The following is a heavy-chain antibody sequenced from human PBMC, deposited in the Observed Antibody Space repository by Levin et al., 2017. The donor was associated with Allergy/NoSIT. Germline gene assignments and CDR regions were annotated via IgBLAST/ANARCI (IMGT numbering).Heavy chain of an antibody. CDR3: ARERMGKSYYFDY. CDR1: GFTFSSYA. CDR2: ISYDGSNK. V-gene: IGHV3-30*04. J-gene: IGHJ4*02. Sequence: GGSLRLSCAASGFTFSSYAMHWVRQAPGKGLEWVAVISYDGSNKYYADSVKGRFTISRDNSKNTLYLQMNSLRAEDTAVYYCARERMGKSYYFDYWGQGTLVTVSS. D-gene: IGHD2-8*01.